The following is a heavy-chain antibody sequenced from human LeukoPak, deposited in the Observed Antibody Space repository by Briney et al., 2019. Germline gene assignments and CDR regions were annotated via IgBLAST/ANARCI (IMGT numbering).Heavy chain of an antibody. D-gene: IGHD2-21*01. J-gene: IGHJ3*02. CDR2: ISDIGSI. Sequence: SETLSLTCTVSGGSISSYYWSWIRQPPGKGLEWIAYISDIGSINYNPPLKSRVTISVDTSKNQFSLKLSSVTAADTAVYYCARRGDVRGNAFDIWGQGTMVTVSS. CDR3: ARRGDVRGNAFDI. CDR1: GGSISSYY. V-gene: IGHV4-4*08.